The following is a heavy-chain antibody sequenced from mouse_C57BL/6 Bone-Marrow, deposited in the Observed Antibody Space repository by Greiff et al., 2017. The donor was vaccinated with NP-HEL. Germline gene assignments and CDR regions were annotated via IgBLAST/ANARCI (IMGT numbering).Heavy chain of an antibody. Sequence: EVKLVESGGGLVQPGGSLKLSCAASGFTFSDYYMYWVRQTPEKRLEWVAYISNGGGSTYYPDTVKGRFTISRDNAKNTLYLQMSRLKSEDTAMYYCARPYYSALYYAMDYWGQGTSVTVSS. CDR1: GFTFSDYY. J-gene: IGHJ4*01. V-gene: IGHV5-12*01. CDR2: ISNGGGST. D-gene: IGHD2-12*01. CDR3: ARPYYSALYYAMDY.